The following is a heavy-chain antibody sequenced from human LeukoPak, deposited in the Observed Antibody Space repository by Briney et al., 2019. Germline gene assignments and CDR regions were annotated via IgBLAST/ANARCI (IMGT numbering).Heavy chain of an antibody. CDR1: GYTFTSYG. CDR3: ARAQSIAARPDFDY. V-gene: IGHV1-18*01. Sequence: ASVKVSCKASGYTFTSYGISWLRQAPGQGLEWMGWISAYNGNTNYAQKLQGRVTMTTDTSTSTAYMELRSLRSDDTAVYYCARAQSIAARPDFDYWGQGTLVTVSS. CDR2: ISAYNGNT. D-gene: IGHD6-6*01. J-gene: IGHJ4*02.